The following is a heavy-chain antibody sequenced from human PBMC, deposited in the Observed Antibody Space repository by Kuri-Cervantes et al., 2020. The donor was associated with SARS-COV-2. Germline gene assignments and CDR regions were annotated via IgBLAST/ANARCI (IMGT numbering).Heavy chain of an antibody. Sequence: SQTLSLTCALYGGSFSGFYWSWIRQPPGKGLEWIGEINHSGSTNYNPSLKSRVTISVDTSKNQFSLKLSSVTAADTAVYYCTGSSKYYYYMDVWGKGTTVTVSS. CDR2: INHSGST. J-gene: IGHJ6*03. CDR3: TGSSKYYYYMDV. CDR1: GGSFSGFY. V-gene: IGHV4-34*01. D-gene: IGHD2-2*01.